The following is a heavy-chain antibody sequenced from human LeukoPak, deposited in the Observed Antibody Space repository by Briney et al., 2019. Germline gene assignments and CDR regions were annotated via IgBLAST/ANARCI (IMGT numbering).Heavy chain of an antibody. CDR3: ARRLYDFWSGYYYYTDV. D-gene: IGHD3-3*01. J-gene: IGHJ6*03. V-gene: IGHV4-39*01. CDR1: GGAISSSSYY. CDR2: ISVRGRT. Sequence: SQTLSLTCTLSGGAISSSSYYWGWIRQPPGKGLGWSGSISVRGRTSYNPSLKSRVTISVDTSKNQFSLTLSSVTAADRAVYYCARRLYDFWSGYYYYTDVWGKGTTVTVSS.